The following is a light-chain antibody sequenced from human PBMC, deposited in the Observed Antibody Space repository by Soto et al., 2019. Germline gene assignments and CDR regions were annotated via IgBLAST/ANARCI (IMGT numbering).Light chain of an antibody. J-gene: IGLJ1*01. CDR2: DIS. CDR1: TGTVTSGHY. V-gene: IGLV7-46*01. CDR3: LLYHGGSSV. Sequence: QAVVTQEPSLTESPGGTVTLTCGSSTGTVTSGHYPYWFQQKPGQAPRTLISDISRRLSGTPARFSGSLLGDKAALTLSGAQPEDEADYYCLLYHGGSSVFGTGTKVTVL.